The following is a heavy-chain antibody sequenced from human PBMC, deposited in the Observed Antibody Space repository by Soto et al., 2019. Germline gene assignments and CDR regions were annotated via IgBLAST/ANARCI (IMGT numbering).Heavy chain of an antibody. J-gene: IGHJ4*02. CDR3: VGTSLEVAAATREDY. CDR1: GFTFSSYW. V-gene: IGHV3-74*01. D-gene: IGHD2-15*01. CDR2: INSDGRST. Sequence: EVQLVESGGGLVQPGGSLRLSCAASGFTFSSYWMHWVRQAPGTGLVWVSRINSDGRSTSYADSVKGRFTIYRYNAKNTLYVQMNTLRAEDTAVYYCVGTSLEVAAATREDYWRQGTLVTVSS.